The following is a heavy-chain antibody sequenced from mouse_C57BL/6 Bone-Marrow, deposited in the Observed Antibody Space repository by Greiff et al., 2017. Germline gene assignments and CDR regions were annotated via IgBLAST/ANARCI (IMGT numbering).Heavy chain of an antibody. D-gene: IGHD2-5*01. J-gene: IGHJ4*01. CDR1: GYTFTSYW. CDR3: ARTAYDSNYDAMDY. CDR2: IDPSDSYT. Sequence: QVQLQQPGAELVMPGASVKLSCKASGYTFTSYWLHWVKQRPGQGLEWIGEIDPSDSYTNYNQKFKGKSTLTVDQASSTAYMQLSSLTSEDSAVYYCARTAYDSNYDAMDYWGQGTSVTVSS. V-gene: IGHV1-69*01.